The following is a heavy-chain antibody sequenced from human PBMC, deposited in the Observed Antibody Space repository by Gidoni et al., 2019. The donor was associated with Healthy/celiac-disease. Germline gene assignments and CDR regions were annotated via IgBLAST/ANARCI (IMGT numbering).Heavy chain of an antibody. Sequence: QVQLQQWGAGLLKPSETLSLTCAVYGGSFSGYYWRWIRQPPGKGLEWIGEINHSGSTNYNPSLKSRVTISVDTSKNQFSLKLSSVTAADTAVYYCARGMKDCSGGSCFRIYYYYYGMDVWGQGTTVTVSS. D-gene: IGHD2-15*01. V-gene: IGHV4-34*01. CDR1: GGSFSGYY. CDR2: INHSGST. J-gene: IGHJ6*02. CDR3: ARGMKDCSGGSCFRIYYYYYGMDV.